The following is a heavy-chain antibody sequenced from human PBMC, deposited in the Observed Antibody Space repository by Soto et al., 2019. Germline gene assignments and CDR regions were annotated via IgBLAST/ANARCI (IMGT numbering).Heavy chain of an antibody. Sequence: GGSLRLSCAASGFDFSTHALTWVRQAPGKGLEWLSSITNTGITTHYADSVKGRFTISRGNSRNTLHLQLNNLRVDDTAVYYCAKGFDYGDTKHIDHRGQVPLVPVSS. J-gene: IGHJ4*02. CDR1: GFDFSTHA. D-gene: IGHD4-17*01. V-gene: IGHV3-23*01. CDR2: ITNTGITT. CDR3: AKGFDYGDTKHIDH.